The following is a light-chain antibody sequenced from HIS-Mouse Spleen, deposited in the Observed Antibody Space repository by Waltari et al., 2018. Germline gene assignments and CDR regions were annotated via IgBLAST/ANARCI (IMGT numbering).Light chain of an antibody. Sequence: SSELTQDPAVSVALGQTVMITCQGDSLRSYYASWYQQKPGQAPVLVIYGKNNRPSGVPDRCSGSSSGNTASLTITGAQAEDEADYYCNSRDSSGNHVVFGGGTKLTVL. V-gene: IGLV3-19*01. J-gene: IGLJ2*01. CDR1: SLRSYY. CDR3: NSRDSSGNHVV. CDR2: GKN.